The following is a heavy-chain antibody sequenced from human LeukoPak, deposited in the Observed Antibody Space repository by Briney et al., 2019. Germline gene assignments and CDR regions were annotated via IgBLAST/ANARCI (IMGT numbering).Heavy chain of an antibody. D-gene: IGHD1-26*01. J-gene: IGHJ4*02. Sequence: PGGSLRLSCAASGFTFSSYAMSWVRQAPGKGLEWIGEINHSGSTNYNPSLKSRVTISVDTSKNQFSLKLSSVTAADTAVYYCARSTSGSYSLDWGQGTLVTVSS. CDR2: INHSGST. CDR3: ARSTSGSYSLD. V-gene: IGHV4-34*01. CDR1: GFTFSSYA.